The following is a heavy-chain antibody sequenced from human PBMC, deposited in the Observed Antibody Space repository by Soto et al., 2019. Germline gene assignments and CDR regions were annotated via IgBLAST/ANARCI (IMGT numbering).Heavy chain of an antibody. V-gene: IGHV4-59*01. CDR2: IYYSGST. J-gene: IGHJ4*02. CDR1: GGSISSYY. Sequence: NPSETLSLTCTVSGGSISSYYWSWIRQPPGKGLEWIGYIYYSGSTNYNPSLKSRVTISVDTSKNQFSLKLSSVTAADTAVYYCARTVDFDYWGQGTLVTVSS. D-gene: IGHD4-4*01. CDR3: ARTVDFDY.